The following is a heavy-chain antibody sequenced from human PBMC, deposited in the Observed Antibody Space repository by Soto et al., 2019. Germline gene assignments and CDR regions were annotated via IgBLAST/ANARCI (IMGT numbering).Heavy chain of an antibody. CDR1: GGSISSGGYS. J-gene: IGHJ5*02. D-gene: IGHD2-2*02. CDR3: ARGPLECSSTSCYTHWFDP. CDR2: IYHSGST. V-gene: IGHV4-30-2*01. Sequence: SETLSLTCAVSGGSISSGGYSWSWIRQPPGKGLEWIGYIYHSGSTYYNPSLKSRVTISVXXXXXXXXXXXXXXTAADTAVYYCARGPLECSSTSCYTHWFDPWGQGTLVTVSS.